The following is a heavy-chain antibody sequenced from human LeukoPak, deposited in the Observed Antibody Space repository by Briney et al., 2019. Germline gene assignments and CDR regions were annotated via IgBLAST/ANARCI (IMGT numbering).Heavy chain of an antibody. CDR1: GYTFTGYY. J-gene: IGHJ6*03. CDR2: INPNSGGT. Sequence: ASVKVSCKASGYTFTGYYMHWVRQAPGQGLEWMGWINPNSGGTNYAQKFQGRVTMTRDTSISTAYMELSSLRSEDTAVYYCAIGVVPAAFYYYYYMDVRGKGTTVTVSS. V-gene: IGHV1-2*02. CDR3: AIGVVPAAFYYYYYMDV. D-gene: IGHD2-2*01.